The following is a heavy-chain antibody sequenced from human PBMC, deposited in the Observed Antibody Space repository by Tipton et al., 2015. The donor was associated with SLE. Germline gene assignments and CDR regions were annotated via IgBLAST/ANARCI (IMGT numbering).Heavy chain of an antibody. D-gene: IGHD3-10*01. CDR2: INPNSGGT. J-gene: IGHJ5*02. V-gene: IGHV1-2*02. Sequence: QLVQSGAEVKKPGASVKVSCKASGYTFTGYYMHWVRQAPGQGLEWMGWINPNSGGTNYAQKFQGRVTMTRDTSISTAYMELSSLRSEDTAVYYCARARFRELSPNWFDPWGQGTLVTVSS. CDR3: ARARFRELSPNWFDP. CDR1: GYTFTGYY.